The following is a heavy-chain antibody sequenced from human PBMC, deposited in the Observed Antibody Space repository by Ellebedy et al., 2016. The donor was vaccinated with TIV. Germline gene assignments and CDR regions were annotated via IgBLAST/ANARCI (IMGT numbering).Heavy chain of an antibody. J-gene: IGHJ4*02. D-gene: IGHD4-17*01. CDR1: GFTFSSSA. CDR3: APGGTTTAKKGFGY. CDR2: ISGSGGTT. Sequence: GESLKISCAASGFTFSSSAMSWVRQAPGKGLEWISAISGSGGTTKYADSVKGRFTISRDNSKSTLYLQMDSLRADDTAVYYCAPGGTTTAKKGFGYWGQGTLVTVSS. V-gene: IGHV3-23*01.